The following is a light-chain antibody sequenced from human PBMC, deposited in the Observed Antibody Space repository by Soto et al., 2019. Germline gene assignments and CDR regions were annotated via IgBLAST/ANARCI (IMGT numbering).Light chain of an antibody. J-gene: IGKJ1*01. V-gene: IGKV3-15*01. CDR3: QQYNNWSCT. CDR1: QGVGNY. Sequence: VVTHSLPTLCVYPGERGTLSCRSSQGVGNYLGWYQQKPGKAPSLLIYGASSRATGIPSRFSGSGPGTEFTLTISSLQSEDFAIYYCQQYNNWSCTFGQGTKVDI. CDR2: GAS.